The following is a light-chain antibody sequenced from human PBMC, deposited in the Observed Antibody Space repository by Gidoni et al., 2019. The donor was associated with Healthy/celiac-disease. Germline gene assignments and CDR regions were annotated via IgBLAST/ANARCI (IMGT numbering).Light chain of an antibody. CDR2: DVS. CDR3: SSYTSSSTLRV. CDR1: SSDVGGYHY. J-gene: IGLJ2*01. V-gene: IGLV2-14*01. Sequence: QSALTQPASVSGSPGQSITISCTGTSSDVGGYHYVSCYQQHPGKAPKLMIYDVSNRPSGVSNRFSGSKSGNTASLTISGLQAEDEADYYCSSYTSSSTLRVFGGGTKLTVL.